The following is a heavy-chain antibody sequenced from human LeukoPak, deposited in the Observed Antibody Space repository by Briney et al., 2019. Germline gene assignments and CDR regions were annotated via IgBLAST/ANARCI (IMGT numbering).Heavy chain of an antibody. V-gene: IGHV1-18*01. CDR2: ISAYNGNT. Sequence: ASVKVSCKASGYTFTSYGISWVRQAPGQGLEWMGWISAYNGNTNYAQKLQGRVTMTTDTSTSTAYMELRSLRSDDTAVYYCAREYDYVWGSYRSYYFDYWGQGTLVTVSP. J-gene: IGHJ4*02. CDR1: GYTFTSYG. CDR3: AREYDYVWGSYRSYYFDY. D-gene: IGHD3-16*02.